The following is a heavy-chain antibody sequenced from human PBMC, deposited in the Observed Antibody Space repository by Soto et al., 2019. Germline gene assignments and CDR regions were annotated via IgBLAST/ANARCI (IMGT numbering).Heavy chain of an antibody. Sequence: QVQLVQSGAEVKKPGASVKVSCKASGYTFTGYYMHWVRQAPGQGLEWMGWINPNSGGTNYAQKFQGWVTMTRDTSISTAYMELSRLRSDDTAVYYCARDVGIGELLDYFDYWGQGTLVTVSS. J-gene: IGHJ4*02. V-gene: IGHV1-2*04. CDR1: GYTFTGYY. CDR2: INPNSGGT. CDR3: ARDVGIGELLDYFDY. D-gene: IGHD3-10*01.